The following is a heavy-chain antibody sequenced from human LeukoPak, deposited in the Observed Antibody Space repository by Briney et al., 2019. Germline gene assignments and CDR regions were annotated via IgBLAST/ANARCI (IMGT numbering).Heavy chain of an antibody. J-gene: IGHJ4*02. Sequence: GRSLRLSCAASGFTFSNYGMHWVRPAPGKGLGWVAFIWYDGSNRYYADSVKGRFTISRDNSENTLFQQMSSLRTEDTAVYYCAKDPLGFCTRATCRYLDSWGQGTLVTVSS. CDR3: AKDPLGFCTRATCRYLDS. CDR1: GFTFSNYG. V-gene: IGHV3-30*02. CDR2: IWYDGSNR. D-gene: IGHD2-8*01.